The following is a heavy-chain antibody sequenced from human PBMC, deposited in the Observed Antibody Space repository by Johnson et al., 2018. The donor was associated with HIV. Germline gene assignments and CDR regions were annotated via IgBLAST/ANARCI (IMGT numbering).Heavy chain of an antibody. Sequence: VQLVESGGGLVQPGGSLRLSCAASGLTVTSNYISWVRPAPGEGLVWVATINVAVSQTFDLVPVQGRFTISRDNVNNSVFLLLNNLRLEDTAVYYCARAQLLADDAFNNWGQGTMVTVSS. CDR1: GLTVTSNY. CDR3: ARAQLLADDAFNN. CDR2: INVAVSQT. D-gene: IGHD6-6*01. J-gene: IGHJ3*02. V-gene: IGHV3-7*01.